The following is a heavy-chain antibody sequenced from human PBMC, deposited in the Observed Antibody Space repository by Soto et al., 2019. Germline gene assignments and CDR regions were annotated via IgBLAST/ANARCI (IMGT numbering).Heavy chain of an antibody. CDR1: GYNFAVHS. CDR2: INAGSGHA. CDR3: ARGSRWSGADDYGADYFDY. Sequence: QVQLVQSGTEVKKPGASVKVSCKASGYNFAVHSIHWVRQAPGQRFEWMGWINAGSGHAKYSQNFQGRLTLTTDPSATTVYMELSHLRSADTALYFCARGSRWSGADDYGADYFDYWGQGAPVTVSS. V-gene: IGHV1-3*01. J-gene: IGHJ4*02. D-gene: IGHD4-17*01.